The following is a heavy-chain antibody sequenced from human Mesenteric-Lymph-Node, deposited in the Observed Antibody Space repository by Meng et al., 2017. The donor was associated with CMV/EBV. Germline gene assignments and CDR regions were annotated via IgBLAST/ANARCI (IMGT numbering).Heavy chain of an antibody. D-gene: IGHD6-6*01. J-gene: IGHJ6*02. CDR3: ARERIAARPYYGMDV. CDR1: GITLRSYW. V-gene: IGHV3-74*01. CDR2: INSDGSST. Sequence: GESLKISCAASGITLRSYWMHWVRQAPGKGLVWVSRINSDGSSTSYADSVKGRFTISRDNVKNTLYLQMNSLRAEDTAVYYCARERIAARPYYGMDVWGQGTTVTVSS.